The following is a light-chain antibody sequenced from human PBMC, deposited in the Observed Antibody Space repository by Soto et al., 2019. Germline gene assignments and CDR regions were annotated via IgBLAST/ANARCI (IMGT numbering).Light chain of an antibody. CDR1: QSISSW. CDR2: DAS. CDR3: QQYNSYPIT. J-gene: IGKJ5*01. V-gene: IGKV1-5*01. Sequence: QMTQSPSTLSASVGDIVIITCRASQSISSWLAWYQQKPGKAPKLLIYDASNLESGVPSRFSGSGSGTEFTLTISSLQPADFATYYCQQYNSYPITFGQGRLLAV.